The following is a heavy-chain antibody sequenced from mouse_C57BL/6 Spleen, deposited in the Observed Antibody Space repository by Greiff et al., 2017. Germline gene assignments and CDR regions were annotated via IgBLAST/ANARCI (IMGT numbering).Heavy chain of an antibody. CDR2: IYPGSGNT. Sequence: QVQLKQSGPELVKPGASVKISCKASGYSFTSYYIHWVKQRPGQGLEWIGWIYPGSGNTKYNEKFKGKATLTADTSSSTAYMQLSSLTSEDSAVYYCARWGYGYDDYYAMDYWGQGTSVTVSS. D-gene: IGHD2-2*01. CDR3: ARWGYGYDDYYAMDY. V-gene: IGHV1-66*01. J-gene: IGHJ4*01. CDR1: GYSFTSYY.